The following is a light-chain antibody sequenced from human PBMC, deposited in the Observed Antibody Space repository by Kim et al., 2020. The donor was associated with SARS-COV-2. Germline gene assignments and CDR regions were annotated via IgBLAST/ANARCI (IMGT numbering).Light chain of an antibody. CDR1: QNKTTN. Sequence: TLTRSARQNKTTNLALYQQQPGQRHRLHIQEKATRAAGVAARFTGSGTGTDFTLTITSREPEDFAIYYCQQRSSRPPVLTFGGGTKVDIK. CDR3: QQRSSRPPVLT. CDR2: EKA. J-gene: IGKJ4*01. V-gene: IGKV3-11*01.